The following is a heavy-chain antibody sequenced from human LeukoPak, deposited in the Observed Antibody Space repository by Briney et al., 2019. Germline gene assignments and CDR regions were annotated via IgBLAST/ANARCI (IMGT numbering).Heavy chain of an antibody. CDR1: GFTFSSYA. CDR2: FSGSCGRT. Sequence: PGGSLRLSCAASGFTFSSYAMSWVRQAPGKGLECLSAFSGSCGRTYYAVSVKGRFTISRDNSKNTLYLQMNSLRAEDTAVYYCAKGPSSGGYYYRFDYWGQGTLVTVSS. CDR3: AKGPSSGGYYYRFDY. V-gene: IGHV3-23*01. D-gene: IGHD3-22*01. J-gene: IGHJ4*02.